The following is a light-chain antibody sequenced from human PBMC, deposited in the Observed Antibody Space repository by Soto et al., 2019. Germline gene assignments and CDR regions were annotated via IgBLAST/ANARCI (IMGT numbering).Light chain of an antibody. J-gene: IGLJ1*01. CDR2: SNN. CDR1: SSNIGSNT. CDR3: AAWDDSLNGYV. V-gene: IGLV1-44*01. Sequence: QPVLTQPPSASGTPGQRVTISCSGSSSNIGSNTVNWYQHLPGTAPKLLMYSNNQRPSGVPDRFSGSKPGTSASLAISGLQSEDEADYYCAAWDDSLNGYVFGTGTKLTVL.